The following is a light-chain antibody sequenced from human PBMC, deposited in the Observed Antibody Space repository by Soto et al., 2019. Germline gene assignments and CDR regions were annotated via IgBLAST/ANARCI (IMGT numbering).Light chain of an antibody. CDR1: QSISNW. J-gene: IGKJ5*01. V-gene: IGKV1-5*03. Sequence: DIQMTQSPSTLSASVGDRVIITCRASQSISNWLAWYQQKPGKAPNLLIYKASSLKSGVPSRFSGSGSGTEFTLTISSLQPDDFAVYYCQQYNNWPPITFGQGTRLEIK. CDR2: KAS. CDR3: QQYNNWPPIT.